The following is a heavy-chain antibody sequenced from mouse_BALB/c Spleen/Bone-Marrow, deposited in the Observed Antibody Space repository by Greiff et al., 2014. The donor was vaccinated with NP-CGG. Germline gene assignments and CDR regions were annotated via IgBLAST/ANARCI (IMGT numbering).Heavy chain of an antibody. D-gene: IGHD1-2*01. CDR3: ARITTATGAMDY. CDR1: GFSLTSYG. CDR2: IWADGST. J-gene: IGHJ4*01. V-gene: IGHV2-9*02. Sequence: VKLVESGPGLVAPSQSLSISCTVSGFSLTSYGVHWVRQPPGKGLEWLGVIWADGSTNYNSALMSRLSISKVNSKSQVFLKMNSLQTDDTAMYYCARITTATGAMDYWGQGTSVTVSS.